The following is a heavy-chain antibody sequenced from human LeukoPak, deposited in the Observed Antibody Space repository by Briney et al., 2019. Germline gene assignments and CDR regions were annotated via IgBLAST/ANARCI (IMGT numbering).Heavy chain of an antibody. CDR2: ITSTSTYI. Sequence: GGSLRLSCAASGFTFSSYTMNWVRQAPGKGLQWVSSITSTSTYIYYADSVKGRFTISRDNAKNSLYLQMNSLRAEDTAVYYCAKGGYYDILTGYADSWGQGTLVTVSS. J-gene: IGHJ4*02. D-gene: IGHD3-9*01. CDR3: AKGGYYDILTGYADS. CDR1: GFTFSSYT. V-gene: IGHV3-21*01.